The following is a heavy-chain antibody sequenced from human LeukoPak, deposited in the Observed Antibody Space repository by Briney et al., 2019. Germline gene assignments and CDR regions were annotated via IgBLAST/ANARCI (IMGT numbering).Heavy chain of an antibody. CDR2: IYYSGST. J-gene: IGHJ5*02. CDR1: GGSISSSSYY. CDR3: ARERTGNWFDP. D-gene: IGHD1-26*01. Sequence: SETLSFTCTVSGGSISSSSYYWGWIRQPPGKGLEWIGSIYYSGSTYYNPSLKSRVTISVDTSKNQFSLKLSSVTAADTAVYYCARERTGNWFDPWGQGTLVTVSS. V-gene: IGHV4-39*01.